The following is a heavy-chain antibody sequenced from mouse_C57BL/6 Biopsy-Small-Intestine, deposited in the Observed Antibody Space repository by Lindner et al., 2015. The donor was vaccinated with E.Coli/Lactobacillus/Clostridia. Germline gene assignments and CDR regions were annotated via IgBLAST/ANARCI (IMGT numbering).Heavy chain of an antibody. D-gene: IGHD1-1*01. J-gene: IGHJ4*01. Sequence: SVKVSCKASGYNFVSWSIAWVRQASGQGLEWMGWISPHNGLARYESKTQGRVFMTTDTSTNTAYLELRSLRSDDTAVYYCARWPGSGNYLYYWGQGTLVTVSS. V-gene: IGHV14-1*02. CDR3: ARWPGSGNYLYY. CDR2: ISPHNGLA. CDR1: GYNFVSWS.